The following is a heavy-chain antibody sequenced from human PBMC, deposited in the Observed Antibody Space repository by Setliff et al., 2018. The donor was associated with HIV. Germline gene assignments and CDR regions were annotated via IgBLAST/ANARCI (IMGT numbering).Heavy chain of an antibody. CDR1: GYSFTGHW. Sequence: GESLTISCKASGYSFTGHWIGWARQMTGKGLEWMAIIYPGDSDTRYSPSFQGQVTISTDKSISTAFLQWSSLKASDTAMYFCARHSHYDRSGYYYHKMPDDAFDIWGQGTRVTVSS. CDR2: IYPGDSDT. D-gene: IGHD3-22*01. J-gene: IGHJ3*02. CDR3: ARHSHYDRSGYYYHKMPDDAFDI. V-gene: IGHV5-51*01.